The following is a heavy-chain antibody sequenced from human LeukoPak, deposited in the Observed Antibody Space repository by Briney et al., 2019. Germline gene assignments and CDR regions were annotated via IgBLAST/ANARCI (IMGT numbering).Heavy chain of an antibody. CDR1: GYSLNAYY. J-gene: IGHJ4*02. CDR2: INPNTGDT. V-gene: IGHV1-2*02. D-gene: IGHD3-9*01. CDR3: ARGLTGDS. Sequence: ASVKVSCKASGYSLNAYYVNWVRQAPGQGLEWMGWINPNTGDTNYAQKFQGRVTMTRDRSISTVYMELSSLRFDDTAVYYCARGLTGDSWGQGTLVTVSS.